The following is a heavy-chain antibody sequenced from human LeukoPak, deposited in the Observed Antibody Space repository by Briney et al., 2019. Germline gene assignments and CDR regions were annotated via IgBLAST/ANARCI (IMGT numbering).Heavy chain of an antibody. D-gene: IGHD3-22*01. Sequence: GGSLRLSCADSGCTFSSYSMNWVRQAPGKGLEWVSSISSSSSYIYYADSVKGRFTISRDNAKNSLYLQMNSLRAEDTAVYYCARDPDRGGYSMFDYWGQGTLVTVSS. CDR1: GCTFSSYS. J-gene: IGHJ4*02. CDR2: ISSSSSYI. V-gene: IGHV3-21*01. CDR3: ARDPDRGGYSMFDY.